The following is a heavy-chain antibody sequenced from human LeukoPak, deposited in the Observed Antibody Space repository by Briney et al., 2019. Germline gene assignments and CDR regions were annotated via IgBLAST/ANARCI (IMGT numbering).Heavy chain of an antibody. J-gene: IGHJ4*02. V-gene: IGHV4-39*01. CDR2: IYYIGST. CDR3: ARGYYYDSSGYYSLDY. Sequence: SETLSLTCTVSGGSISSSSYYWGWIRQPPGKGLEWIGCIYYIGSTHYNPSLKSRVTISVDTSKNQFSLKLSSVTAADTAVYYCARGYYYDSSGYYSLDYWGQGTLVTVSS. D-gene: IGHD3-22*01. CDR1: GGSISSSSYY.